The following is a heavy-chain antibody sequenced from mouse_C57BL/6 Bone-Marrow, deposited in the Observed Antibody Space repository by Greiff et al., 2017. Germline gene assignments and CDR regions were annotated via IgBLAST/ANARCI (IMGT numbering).Heavy chain of an antibody. V-gene: IGHV1-64*01. CDR1: GYTFTSYW. CDR3: ASPKGY. J-gene: IGHJ2*01. CDR2: IHPNSGST. Sequence: VQLQQPGAELVKPGASVTLSCKASGYTFTSYWMHWVQQRPGQGLEWLGMIHPNSGSTNYNEKFKSKATLTVDKSSSTAYVQLSSLTSEDSAVYYCASPKGYWGQGTTLTVSS.